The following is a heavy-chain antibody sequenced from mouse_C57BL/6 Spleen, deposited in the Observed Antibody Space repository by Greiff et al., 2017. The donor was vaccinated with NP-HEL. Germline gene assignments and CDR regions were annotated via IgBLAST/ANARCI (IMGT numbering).Heavy chain of an antibody. Sequence: EVKLMESGPGLVKPSQSLSLTCSVTGYSITSGYYWNWIRQFPGNKLEWMGYISYDGSNNYNPSLKNRISITRDTSKNQFFLKLNSVTTEDTATYYGARGGGWPPYYFDYWGQGTTLTVSS. V-gene: IGHV3-6*01. CDR1: GYSITSGYY. J-gene: IGHJ2*01. CDR2: ISYDGSN. D-gene: IGHD2-3*01. CDR3: ARGGGWPPYYFDY.